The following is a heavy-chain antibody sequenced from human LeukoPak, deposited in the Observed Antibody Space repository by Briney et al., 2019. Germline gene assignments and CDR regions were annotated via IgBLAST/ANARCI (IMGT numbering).Heavy chain of an antibody. J-gene: IGHJ4*02. CDR2: IYSGGDT. V-gene: IGHV3-53*01. CDR1: GFTVSNNY. Sequence: PGGSLRLSCEASGFTVSNNYMSWVRQAPGKGLEWVSLIYSGGDTYYADSVKGRFTISRDNYKNKLYLHMNSLRGEDTAVYFCARAFYYASEKYFFDYWGQGTLVTVSS. D-gene: IGHD3-10*01. CDR3: ARAFYYASEKYFFDY.